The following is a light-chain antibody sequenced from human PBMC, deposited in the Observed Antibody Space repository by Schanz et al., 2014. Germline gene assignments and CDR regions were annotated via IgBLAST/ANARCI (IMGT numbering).Light chain of an antibody. CDR3: QRYYSTPQT. V-gene: IGKV4-1*01. CDR2: WAS. Sequence: DIVMTQSPDSLAVSLGERATINCKSSQSVLYSSTNPPYFSWYQPQPFPPPKLLIYWASTRESGVPDRFSGSGSGTDFTLTISSLQAEDVAVYYCQRYYSTPQTFGQGTKVEIK. CDR1: QSVLYSSTNPPY. J-gene: IGKJ1*01.